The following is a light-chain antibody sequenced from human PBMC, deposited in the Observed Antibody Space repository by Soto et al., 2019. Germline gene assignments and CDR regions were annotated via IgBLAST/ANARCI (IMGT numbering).Light chain of an antibody. CDR2: DVS. J-gene: IGLJ2*01. Sequence: QSVLTQPASVSGSLGQSITISCTGTNSDIGGYNYVSWYKQHPGKAPKLMIYDVSNRPSGVSYRFSGSKSGNTASLTISGLQAEDEADYYCSSYTSRSTLGVFGGGTKLTVL. CDR3: SSYTSRSTLGV. CDR1: NSDIGGYNY. V-gene: IGLV2-14*03.